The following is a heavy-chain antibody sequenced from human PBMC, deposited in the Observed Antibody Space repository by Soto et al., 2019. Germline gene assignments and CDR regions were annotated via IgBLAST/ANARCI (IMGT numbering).Heavy chain of an antibody. D-gene: IGHD2-2*01. Sequence: QVQLVQSGAEVKKPGASVKVSCKASGYTFTSYGISWVRQAPGQGLEWMGWISAYNGNTNYAQKLQGRVTMTTDTSTSTAYMELRSLRSDDTAAYYCARELKLGYCSSTSCSNYYYYGMDVWGQGTTVTVSS. CDR2: ISAYNGNT. CDR3: ARELKLGYCSSTSCSNYYYYGMDV. J-gene: IGHJ6*02. CDR1: GYTFTSYG. V-gene: IGHV1-18*01.